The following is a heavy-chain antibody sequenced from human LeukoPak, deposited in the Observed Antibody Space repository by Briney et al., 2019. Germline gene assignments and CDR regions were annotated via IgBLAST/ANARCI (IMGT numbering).Heavy chain of an antibody. CDR1: GGSISSYY. CDR2: ISYSGST. V-gene: IGHV4-59*01. J-gene: IGHJ2*01. D-gene: IGHD1-14*01. Sequence: SETLPLISTVSGGSISSYYWSWIRQPPGKGLEWIGYISYSGSTNYNPSLRSRVTISVDPSKNQFSLKLSSVTAADTAVYYCARDRYEEWYFDLWGR. CDR3: ARDRYEEWYFDL.